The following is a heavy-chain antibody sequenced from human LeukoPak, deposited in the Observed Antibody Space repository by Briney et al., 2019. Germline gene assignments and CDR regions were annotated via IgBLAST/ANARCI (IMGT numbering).Heavy chain of an antibody. J-gene: IGHJ4*02. V-gene: IGHV4-59*01. CDR3: ARDKVPGDY. D-gene: IGHD2-2*01. Sequence: SETLSLTCTVSGGSITSYYWNWIRQPPGKGLEWIGYIYYSGGAAYNPSLTSLVPISVDTYKNQFSLKLSSVTAADTAVYYCARDKVPGDYWGQGTLVTVFS. CDR1: GGSITSYY. CDR2: IYYSGGA.